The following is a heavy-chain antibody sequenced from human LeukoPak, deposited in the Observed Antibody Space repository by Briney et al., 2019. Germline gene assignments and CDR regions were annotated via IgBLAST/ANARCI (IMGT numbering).Heavy chain of an antibody. CDR1: GGSFSGYY. J-gene: IGHJ4*02. CDR2: INHSGST. V-gene: IGHV4-34*01. Sequence: SETLSLTCAVYGGSFSGYYWSWIRQPPGKGLEWIGEINHSGSTNYNPSLKSRVTISVDTSKNQFSLRLSSVTAADTAVYYCARGDILTGYSHFDYWGQGTLATVSS. D-gene: IGHD3-9*01. CDR3: ARGDILTGYSHFDY.